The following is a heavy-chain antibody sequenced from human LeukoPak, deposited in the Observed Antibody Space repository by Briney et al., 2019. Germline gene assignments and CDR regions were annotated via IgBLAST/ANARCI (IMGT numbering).Heavy chain of an antibody. CDR1: GYTFRYYW. Sequence: GESLKVSCTASGYTFRYYWIGWVRQMPGKGLEWMGIIYPDDSDTRYSPSFQGQVTISADKSISTAYLQWSSLKASDTAMYYCARRTRYGAPYYFDYWGQGTLVTVSS. CDR2: IYPDDSDT. CDR3: ARRTRYGAPYYFDY. V-gene: IGHV5-51*01. D-gene: IGHD4/OR15-4a*01. J-gene: IGHJ4*02.